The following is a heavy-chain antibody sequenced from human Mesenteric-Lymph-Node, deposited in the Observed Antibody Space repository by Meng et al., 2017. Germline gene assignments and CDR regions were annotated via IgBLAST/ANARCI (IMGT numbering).Heavy chain of an antibody. J-gene: IGHJ4*02. V-gene: IGHV6-1*01. CDR3: ARDPAAFDF. D-gene: IGHD6-25*01. Sequence: QVHLHQAGPGLVRPSQTLSLTCASSGDSVSTNSAAWNWIRQSPSGGLEWLGRTYYKSKWYNDYAESVKSRIAINPDTSKNQFSLQLNSVTPEDTAVYYCARDPAAFDFWGQGILVTVSS. CDR1: GDSVSTNSAA. CDR2: TYYKSKWYN.